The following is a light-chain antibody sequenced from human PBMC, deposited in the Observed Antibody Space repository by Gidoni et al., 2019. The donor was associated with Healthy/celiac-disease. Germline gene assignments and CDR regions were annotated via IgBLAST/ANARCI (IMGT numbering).Light chain of an antibody. CDR3: GTWDSSLSVYVV. CDR1: SSNIGTNY. Sequence: QSVLTQPPSVSAAPGQKVTISCSGSSSNIGTNYVSWYPQRPGTAPKIRIYDNNKRPSGIPDRVSGSKSGTSATLGITGLQTGDEADYYCGTWDSSLSVYVVFGGGTKLXVL. CDR2: DNN. V-gene: IGLV1-51*01. J-gene: IGLJ2*01.